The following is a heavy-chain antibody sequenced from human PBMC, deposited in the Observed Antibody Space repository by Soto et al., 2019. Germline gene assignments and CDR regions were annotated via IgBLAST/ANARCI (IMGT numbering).Heavy chain of an antibody. CDR2: IYHSGST. CDR1: GGSISSSNW. Sequence: SETLSLTCAVSGGSISSSNWWSWVRQPPGKGLEWIGEIYHSGSTNYNPSLKSRVTISVDKSKNQFSLKLSSVTAADTAVYYCARVRTTSRAQGSTRSNWFDPWGQGTLVTVFS. V-gene: IGHV4-4*02. CDR3: ARVRTTSRAQGSTRSNWFDP. D-gene: IGHD2-2*01. J-gene: IGHJ5*02.